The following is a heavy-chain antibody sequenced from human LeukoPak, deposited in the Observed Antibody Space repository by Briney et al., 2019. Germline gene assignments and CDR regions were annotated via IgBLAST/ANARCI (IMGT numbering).Heavy chain of an antibody. D-gene: IGHD3-9*01. Sequence: GRSLRPSCAASGFTFDDYAMHWVRQAPGKGLEWVSGISWNSGSIGYADSVKGRFTISRDNAKNSLYLQMNSLRAEDTALYYCARSDYDILNGPDYWGQGTLVTVSS. CDR3: ARSDYDILNGPDY. CDR1: GFTFDDYA. J-gene: IGHJ4*02. CDR2: ISWNSGSI. V-gene: IGHV3-9*01.